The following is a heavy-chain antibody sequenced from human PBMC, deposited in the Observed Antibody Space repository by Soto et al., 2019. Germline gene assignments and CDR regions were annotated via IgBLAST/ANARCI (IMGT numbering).Heavy chain of an antibody. D-gene: IGHD2-2*01. Sequence: ASVKVSCKASGYTFTGYYMHWVRQAPGQGLEWMGWINPNSGGTNYAQKFQGWVTMTRDTSISTAYMELSRLRSDDTAVYYCARDSLSAGSTSSLGYYYYGMDVWGQGTTVTVSS. V-gene: IGHV1-2*04. J-gene: IGHJ6*02. CDR1: GYTFTGYY. CDR3: ARDSLSAGSTSSLGYYYYGMDV. CDR2: INPNSGGT.